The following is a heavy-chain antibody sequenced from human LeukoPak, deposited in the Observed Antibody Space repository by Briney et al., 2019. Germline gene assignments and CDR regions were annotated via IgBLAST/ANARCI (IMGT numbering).Heavy chain of an antibody. CDR1: GFTFSSYW. D-gene: IGHD1-14*01. J-gene: IGHJ6*02. CDR2: INSDGSNT. CDR3: ARTGLSTGNYYYGMDV. Sequence: GGSLRLSCAASGFTFSSYWVHWVRQAPGKGLVWVSRINSDGSNTNYADSVKGRFTISRHNAKNTLYLQMNSLRAEDTAVYYCARTGLSTGNYYYGMDVGGQGPTVTVSS. V-gene: IGHV3-74*01.